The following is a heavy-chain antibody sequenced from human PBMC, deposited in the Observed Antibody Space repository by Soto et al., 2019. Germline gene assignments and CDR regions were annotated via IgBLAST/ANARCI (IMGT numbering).Heavy chain of an antibody. V-gene: IGHV1-69*13. CDR1: GGTFSSYA. CDR3: ARDPFAAGTLIGIFDY. J-gene: IGHJ4*02. CDR2: IIPIFGTA. D-gene: IGHD6-13*01. Sequence: SVKVSCKASGGTFSSYAISWVRQAPGQGLEWMGGIIPIFGTANYAQKFQGRVTITADESTSTAYMELSSLRSEDTAVYYCARDPFAAGTLIGIFDYWGQGTLVTVSS.